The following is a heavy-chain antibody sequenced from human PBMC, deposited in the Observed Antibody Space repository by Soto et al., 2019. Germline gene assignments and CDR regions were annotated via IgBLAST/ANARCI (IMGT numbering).Heavy chain of an antibody. CDR1: GGSISSYY. Sequence: PSETLSLTCTVSGGSISSYYWSWIRQPPGKGLEWIGYIYYSGSTNYNPSLKSRVTISVDTSKNQFSLKLSSVTAADTAVYYCARGAAGIYYMDVWGKGTTVTVSS. CDR3: ARGAAGIYYMDV. J-gene: IGHJ6*03. V-gene: IGHV4-59*01. CDR2: IYYSGST. D-gene: IGHD6-25*01.